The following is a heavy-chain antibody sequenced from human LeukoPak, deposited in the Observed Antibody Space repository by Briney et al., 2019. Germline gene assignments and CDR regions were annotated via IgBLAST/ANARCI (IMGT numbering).Heavy chain of an antibody. J-gene: IGHJ4*02. V-gene: IGHV1-69*05. CDR1: GGTFSSYA. D-gene: IGHD3-22*01. CDR2: IIPIFGTA. CDR3: ARVPCCYSDSSRNSPSHFAY. Sequence: SVKLSCKASGGTFSSYAISWVRQAPGQGLEWMGGIIPIFGTANYAHMFQGIVTITTDESASPAYMALSSLRSEHTPVYYCARVPCCYSDSSRNSPSHFAYWGQGTLVTVSS.